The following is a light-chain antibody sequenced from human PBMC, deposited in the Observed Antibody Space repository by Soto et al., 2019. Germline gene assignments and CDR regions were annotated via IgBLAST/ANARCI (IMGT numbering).Light chain of an antibody. CDR2: ANN. V-gene: IGLV1-40*01. CDR1: SSNIGAGYD. J-gene: IGLJ1*01. Sequence: QSVLTQPPSVSGAPGQRVTISCTGSSSNIGAGYDVHWYQQLPGAAPKLLIYANNNRPSGVPDRFSGSKSGTSASLAITGLQAEDEADYYCQSYDRSLSGSVFGAGTKV. CDR3: QSYDRSLSGSV.